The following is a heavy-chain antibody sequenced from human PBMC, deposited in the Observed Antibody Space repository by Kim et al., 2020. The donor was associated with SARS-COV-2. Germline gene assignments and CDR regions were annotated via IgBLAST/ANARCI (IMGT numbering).Heavy chain of an antibody. D-gene: IGHD4-17*01. CDR1: GFTFSGSA. V-gene: IGHV3-73*01. Sequence: GGSLRLSCAASGFTFSGSAIHWVRQASGKGLEWVGRVRSKTNSYATTYAASVKGRITISRDDSKNTAHLQMNSLKTEDTAVYFCTQGGSGDENWYDLWG. J-gene: IGHJ5*02. CDR3: TQGGSGDENWYDL. CDR2: VRSKTNSYAT.